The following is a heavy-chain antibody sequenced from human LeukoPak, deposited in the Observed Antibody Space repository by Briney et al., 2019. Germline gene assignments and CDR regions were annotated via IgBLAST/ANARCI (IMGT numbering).Heavy chain of an antibody. CDR1: GYTFTGYY. J-gene: IGHJ3*02. D-gene: IGHD3-9*01. CDR2: MNPNSGNT. CDR3: ARGPVLRYFDWLLRHDAFDI. Sequence: ASVKVSCKASGYTFTGYYMHWVRQAPGQGLEWMGWMNPNSGNTGYAQKFQGRVTMTRNTSISTAYMELSSLRSEDTAVYYCARGPVLRYFDWLLRHDAFDIWGQGTMVTVSS. V-gene: IGHV1-8*02.